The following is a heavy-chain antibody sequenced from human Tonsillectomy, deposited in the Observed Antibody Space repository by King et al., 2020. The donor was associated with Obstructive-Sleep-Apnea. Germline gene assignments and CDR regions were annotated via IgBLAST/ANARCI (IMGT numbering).Heavy chain of an antibody. CDR1: GFTFSRYW. Sequence: VQLVESGGGLVQPGGSLRLSCAASGFTFSRYWMTWVRQAPGKGLEWVAKIKEDGSEKYYLDSVKGRFTISRDNAKNSLYLQMNSLRAEDTALYYCARDATRGGDIDYWGQGTLVTVSS. J-gene: IGHJ4*02. D-gene: IGHD3-16*01. V-gene: IGHV3-7*01. CDR2: IKEDGSEK. CDR3: ARDATRGGDIDY.